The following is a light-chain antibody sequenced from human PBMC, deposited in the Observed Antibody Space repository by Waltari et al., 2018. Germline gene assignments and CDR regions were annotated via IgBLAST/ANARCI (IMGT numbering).Light chain of an antibody. J-gene: IGKJ3*01. CDR1: QSVTSSY. Sequence: EIVLTQSPATLSLSPGESATLPCRASQSVTSSYLAWYQQKPGQAPRLLIYGASSRDPGIPDRFSGSGSGTDFTLTISRLEPEDFAVYYCQQYGSSPSFGPGTKVDIK. CDR2: GAS. V-gene: IGKV3-20*01. CDR3: QQYGSSPS.